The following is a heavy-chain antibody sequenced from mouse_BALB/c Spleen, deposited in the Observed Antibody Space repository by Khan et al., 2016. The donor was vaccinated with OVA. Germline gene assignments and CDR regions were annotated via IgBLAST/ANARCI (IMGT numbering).Heavy chain of an antibody. CDR2: IAPANGNT. CDR1: GFNIKDTY. D-gene: IGHD2-3*01. J-gene: IGHJ1*01. Sequence: VQLQQSGAELVKPGASVKLSCTASGFNIKDTYLHWVKQRPEQGLEWIGRIAPANGNTQYDPKFQGKATIISDTSSNTSYLQLNSLTSEDTAVYHCARPSYDPRDFEVWGAGTTVTVSS. V-gene: IGHV14-3*02. CDR3: ARPSYDPRDFEV.